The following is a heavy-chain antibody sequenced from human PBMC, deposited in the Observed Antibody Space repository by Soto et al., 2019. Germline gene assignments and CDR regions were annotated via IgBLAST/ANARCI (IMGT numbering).Heavy chain of an antibody. CDR2: IYYSGST. D-gene: IGHD3-3*02. Sequence: QVQLQESGPGLVKPSQTLSLTCTVSGGSISSGGYYWSWIRQHPGKGLEWIGYIYYSGSTYYNPSLKSRVTISVDTSKNQFSLKLSSVAAADTAVYYCARGDAHFWSGYQTGAFDIWGQGTMVTVSS. CDR3: ARGDAHFWSGYQTGAFDI. V-gene: IGHV4-31*03. CDR1: GGSISSGGYY. J-gene: IGHJ3*02.